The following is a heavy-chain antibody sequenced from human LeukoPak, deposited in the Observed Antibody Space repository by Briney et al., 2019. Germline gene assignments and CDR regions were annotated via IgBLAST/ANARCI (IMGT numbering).Heavy chain of an antibody. CDR2: ISSSSSYL. CDR3: ARDRLLEDRDFHYYYYMDV. D-gene: IGHD2-21*01. V-gene: IGHV3-21*05. Sequence: GGSLRLSCAASGFTFSSYEMNWVRQAPGKGLEWVSYISSSSSYLYYADSVKGRFTISRDNAKNSLYLQMNSLRAEDTAVYHCARDRLLEDRDFHYYYYMDVWGRGTTVTVSS. CDR1: GFTFSSYE. J-gene: IGHJ6*03.